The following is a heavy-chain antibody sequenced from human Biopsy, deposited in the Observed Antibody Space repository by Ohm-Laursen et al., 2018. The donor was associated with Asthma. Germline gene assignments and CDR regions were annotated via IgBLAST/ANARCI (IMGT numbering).Heavy chain of an antibody. Sequence: SVKVFCKAPGGTFSNFAISWVRQAPGQGLEWLGGNMTVFGTTNYAQKFQGRVTITADESTSTAYMEVTSLRSEDTAIYYCARCQVGYSSGWSLLLKKIYYSGMDVWGQGTAVTVSS. CDR2: NMTVFGTT. V-gene: IGHV1-69*13. J-gene: IGHJ6*02. CDR1: GGTFSNFA. D-gene: IGHD6-19*01. CDR3: ARCQVGYSSGWSLLLKKIYYSGMDV.